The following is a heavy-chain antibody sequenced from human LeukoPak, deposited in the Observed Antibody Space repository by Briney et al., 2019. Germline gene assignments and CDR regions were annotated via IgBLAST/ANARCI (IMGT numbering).Heavy chain of an antibody. CDR3: ARPLVGTFVAFDI. J-gene: IGHJ3*02. CDR1: GFTFSSYA. D-gene: IGHD7-27*01. V-gene: IGHV3-30-3*01. CDR2: ISYDGSNK. Sequence: GGSLRLSCAASGFTFSSYAMHWVRQAPGKGLEWVAVISYDGSNKYYADYVKGRFTISRDNAKNSLYLQMNSLRAEDTAVYYCARPLVGTFVAFDIWGQGTMVTVSS.